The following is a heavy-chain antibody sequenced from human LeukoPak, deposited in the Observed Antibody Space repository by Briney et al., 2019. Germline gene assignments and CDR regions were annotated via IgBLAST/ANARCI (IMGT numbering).Heavy chain of an antibody. Sequence: SQTLSLTCAISGDSVSTNSVAYNWIRQSPSRGLEWLGRTYYRSKWNYEYAVSVRSRITVNLDTSKNQFSLQLNSVTPDDTAVNYCARAVIGTTRYFESWGQGTLVTVSS. J-gene: IGHJ4*02. CDR3: ARAVIGTTRYFES. D-gene: IGHD1-1*01. V-gene: IGHV6-1*01. CDR2: TYYRSKWNY. CDR1: GDSVSTNSVA.